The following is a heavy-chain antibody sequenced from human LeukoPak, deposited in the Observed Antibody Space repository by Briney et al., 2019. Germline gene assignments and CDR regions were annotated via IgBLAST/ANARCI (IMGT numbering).Heavy chain of an antibody. CDR1: GFTFSSYS. CDR2: IWYDGSNK. J-gene: IGHJ4*02. Sequence: GGSLRLSCAASGFTFSSYSMNWVRQAPGKGLEWVAVIWYDGSNKYYADSVKGRFTISRDNSKNTLYLQMNSLRAEDTAVYYCARDNYGGSSWYYFDYWGQGTLVTVSS. CDR3: ARDNYGGSSWYYFDY. D-gene: IGHD6-13*01. V-gene: IGHV3-33*08.